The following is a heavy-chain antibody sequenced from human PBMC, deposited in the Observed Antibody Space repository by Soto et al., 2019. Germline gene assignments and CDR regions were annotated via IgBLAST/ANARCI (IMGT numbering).Heavy chain of an antibody. Sequence: EVQLVESGGGLVQPGGSLRLSCAASGFTFSGSAMHWVRQASGKGLEWVGRIRSKANSYATAYAASVKGRFTISRDDSKNTAYLQINSLKTEDTDGYYCTRHGCSGGSCWGQGTLVTVSS. CDR1: GFTFSGSA. V-gene: IGHV3-73*01. D-gene: IGHD2-15*01. CDR3: TRHGCSGGSC. J-gene: IGHJ4*02. CDR2: IRSKANSYAT.